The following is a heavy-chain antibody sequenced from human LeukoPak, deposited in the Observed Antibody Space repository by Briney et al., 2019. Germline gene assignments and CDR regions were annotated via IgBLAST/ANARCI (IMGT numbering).Heavy chain of an antibody. CDR3: AGDKETTGNGRPNWFDP. J-gene: IGHJ5*02. V-gene: IGHV4-38-2*01. Sequence: SETLSLTCAVSGYSISSGYYWGWIRQPPGKGLQWIGSIFQRGYSYFNPSLKSRVTISVDTSRNQFSLKLSSVTAADTAVYYCAGDKETTGNGRPNWFDPWGQGTLVTVSS. CDR1: GYSISSGYY. CDR2: IFQRGYS. D-gene: IGHD1-1*01.